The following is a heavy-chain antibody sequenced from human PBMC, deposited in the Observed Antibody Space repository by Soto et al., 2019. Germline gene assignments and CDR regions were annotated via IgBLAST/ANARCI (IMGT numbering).Heavy chain of an antibody. J-gene: IGHJ4*02. CDR2: ISGSGGSS. CDR3: AKALYDYGLSFSY. V-gene: IGHV3-23*01. Sequence: EVQLLESGGGLVQPGGSLRLSCAASGFTFSSYAMSWVRQAPGKGLEWVSAISGSGGSSYYADSVKGRFTISRDNSKNTLYLQMNSLRAEDTAVYYCAKALYDYGLSFSYWGQGTLVTVSS. CDR1: GFTFSSYA. D-gene: IGHD4-17*01.